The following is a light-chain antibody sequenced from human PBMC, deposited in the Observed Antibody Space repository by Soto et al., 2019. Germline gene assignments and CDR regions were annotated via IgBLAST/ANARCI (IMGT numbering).Light chain of an antibody. V-gene: IGKV4-1*01. CDR2: WAS. CDR1: QSLVYSADYKNY. J-gene: IGKJ1*01. CDR3: QQYVAIVWR. Sequence: IVMTQSPDSLAVSLGERATPNCTSSQSLVYSADYKNYLAWYQQKPGQPPKLHIYWASVRESGVPDRFSGSGSGTDCTLTISSLQAEDGAVYYGQQYVAIVWRFGQGTKVEVK.